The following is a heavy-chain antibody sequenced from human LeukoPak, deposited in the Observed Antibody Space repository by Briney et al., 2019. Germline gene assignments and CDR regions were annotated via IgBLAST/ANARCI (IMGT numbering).Heavy chain of an antibody. J-gene: IGHJ6*02. CDR2: IWYDGGHK. CDR3: ARDRIVVIPTYRMDV. V-gene: IGHV3-33*01. CDR1: GFTFSSYG. D-gene: IGHD2-2*01. Sequence: GRSLRLSCAASGFTFSSYGMHWVRQAPGKGLEWVAIIWYDGGHKYYVDSVKGRFTISRDNSKNTLYLQMNSLRADDTAVYYCARDRIVVIPTYRMDVWGQGTTVTVSS.